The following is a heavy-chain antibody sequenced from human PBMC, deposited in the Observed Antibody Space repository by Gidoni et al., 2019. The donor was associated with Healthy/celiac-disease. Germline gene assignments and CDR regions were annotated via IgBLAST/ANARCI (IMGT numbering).Heavy chain of an antibody. CDR1: GFTFSDYY. D-gene: IGHD1-1*01. V-gene: IGHV3-11*06. CDR2: ISSSSRYT. Sequence: QVQLVESGGGLVKPGGSLRLSCAASGFTFSDYYWSWIRQAPGKGLEGVSYISSSSRYTNYADSVKGRFTISRDNANNSLYLQMNSLRAEDTAVYYCARKFLEPSYGMDVWGQGTTVTVSS. CDR3: ARKFLEPSYGMDV. J-gene: IGHJ6*02.